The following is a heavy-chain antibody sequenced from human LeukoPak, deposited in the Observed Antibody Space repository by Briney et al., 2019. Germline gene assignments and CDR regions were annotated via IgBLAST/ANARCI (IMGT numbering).Heavy chain of an antibody. CDR2: IYYSGST. V-gene: IGHV4-31*03. CDR3: ARGVRF. CDR1: GDSISSGGYF. Sequence: SETLSLTCTVSGDSISSGGYFWTWIRQHPGKGLEWIGYIYYSGSTYYNPSLKTRVTISVDTSKNQFSLKLTSVTAADTAVYYCARGVRFWGQGTLVTVSS. D-gene: IGHD3-16*01. J-gene: IGHJ4*02.